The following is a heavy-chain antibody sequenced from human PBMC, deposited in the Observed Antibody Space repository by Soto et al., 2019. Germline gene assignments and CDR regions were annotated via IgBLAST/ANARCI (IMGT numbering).Heavy chain of an antibody. CDR2: TYYRSKWYN. CDR1: GDSVSSNNAA. D-gene: IGHD6-13*01. V-gene: IGHV6-1*01. CDR3: AREVTGSWDT. Sequence: QVQLQQSGPGLVKPSQTLSLTCGISGDSVSSNNAAWDWIRQSPSRGLEWLGRTYYRSKWYNEYAVSVKSRITITPDTSKNHFSLHLNSVTPEDTALYYCAREVTGSWDTWGRGTLVTVSS. J-gene: IGHJ4*02.